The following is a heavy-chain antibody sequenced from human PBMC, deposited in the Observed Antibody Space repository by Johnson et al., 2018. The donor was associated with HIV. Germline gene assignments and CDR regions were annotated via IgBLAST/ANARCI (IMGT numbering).Heavy chain of an antibody. D-gene: IGHD5-18*01. V-gene: IGHV3-66*01. CDR2: IYSGGST. CDR3: ARAQYNYALGRGAFEI. Sequence: VQLVESGGGLVQPGGSLRLSCAASGLTVSSNYMSWVRQAPGKGLEWVSVIYSGGSTYYADSVKGRFTISRDNSKNTLYLQMNSLRAEDTAVYYCARAQYNYALGRGAFEIWGQGTMVTVSS. CDR1: GLTVSSNY. J-gene: IGHJ3*02.